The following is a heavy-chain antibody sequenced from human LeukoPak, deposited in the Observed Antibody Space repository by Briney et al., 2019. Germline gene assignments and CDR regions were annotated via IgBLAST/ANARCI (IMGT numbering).Heavy chain of an antibody. D-gene: IGHD4-17*01. CDR3: AREVRNYGDYVPIYYFDY. CDR2: IYYSGST. V-gene: IGHV4-59*01. CDR1: GGSISSYY. J-gene: IGHJ4*02. Sequence: PSETLSLTCTVSGGSISSYYWSWIRQPPGKGLEWIGYIYYSGSTNYNPSLKSRVTISVDTSKNQFSLKLSSVTAADTAVYYCAREVRNYGDYVPIYYFDYWGQGTLVTVSS.